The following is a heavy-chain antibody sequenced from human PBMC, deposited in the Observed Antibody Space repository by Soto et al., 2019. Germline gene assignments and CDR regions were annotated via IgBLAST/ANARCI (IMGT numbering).Heavy chain of an antibody. J-gene: IGHJ4*02. Sequence: SETLSLTCTVSGGSISSGGYYWSWIRQHPGKGLEWIAYIYYSGSTYYNPSLKSRITISVDTPKNQFSLKLSSVTAADTAVYYCARSYYYGSGTLGPPGYWGQGTLLTVSS. V-gene: IGHV4-31*03. CDR1: GGSISSGGYY. D-gene: IGHD3-10*01. CDR2: IYYSGST. CDR3: ARSYYYGSGTLGPPGY.